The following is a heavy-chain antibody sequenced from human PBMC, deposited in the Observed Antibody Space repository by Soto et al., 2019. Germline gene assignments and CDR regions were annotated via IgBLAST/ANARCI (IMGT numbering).Heavy chain of an antibody. CDR1: GYTFSSYA. V-gene: IGHV1-3*05. CDR3: ARIVYDSSGYNRYFDY. D-gene: IGHD3-22*01. Sequence: QVQLVQSGAEEKKPGASVRVSCTASGYTFSSYAIHWVRQAPGQRLEWMGWINAGYGNTKYSQKFQGRLTITRDTSASTGDMELNSLRSDDTAVYYCARIVYDSSGYNRYFDYWGQGTLVTVSS. CDR2: INAGYGNT. J-gene: IGHJ4*02.